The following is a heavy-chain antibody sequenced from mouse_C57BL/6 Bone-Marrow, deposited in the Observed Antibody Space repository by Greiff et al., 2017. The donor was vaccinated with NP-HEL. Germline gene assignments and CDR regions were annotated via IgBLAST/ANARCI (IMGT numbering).Heavy chain of an antibody. CDR3: ARYPYYYGSSYLAWFAY. V-gene: IGHV14-2*01. CDR1: GFNIKDYY. CDR2: IDPEDGET. J-gene: IGHJ3*01. Sequence: VQLKESGAELVKPGASVKLSCTASGFNIKDYYMHWVKQRTEQGLGWIGRIDPEDGETKYVPKFQGKATITADTSSNTAYLQLSSLTSEDTAVYYCARYPYYYGSSYLAWFAYWGQGTLVTVSA. D-gene: IGHD1-1*01.